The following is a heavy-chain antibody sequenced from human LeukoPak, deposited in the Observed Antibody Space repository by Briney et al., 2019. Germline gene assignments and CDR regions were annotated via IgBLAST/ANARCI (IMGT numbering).Heavy chain of an antibody. CDR1: VGTFSSYA. Sequence: ASVKVSCKASVGTFSSYAISWVRQAPGQGLEWMGRIIPILGIANYAQKFQGRVTITADKSTSTAYMELSSLRSEDTAVYYCARGGTAPGFDPWGQGTLVTVSS. V-gene: IGHV1-69*04. CDR2: IIPILGIA. CDR3: ARGGTAPGFDP. J-gene: IGHJ5*02. D-gene: IGHD3-16*01.